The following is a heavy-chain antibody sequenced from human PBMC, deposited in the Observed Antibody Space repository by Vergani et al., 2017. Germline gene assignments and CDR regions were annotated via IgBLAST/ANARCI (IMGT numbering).Heavy chain of an antibody. D-gene: IGHD1-20*01. CDR2: IIPILGIA. CDR3: ARYRPYITGTPTNKNYYYYYMDV. J-gene: IGHJ6*03. Sequence: QVQLVQSGAEVKKPGSSVKVSCKASGGTFSSYTISWVRQAPGQGLEWMGRIIPILGIANYAQKFQGRVTITADESTSTAYMELSSLRSEDTAVYYCARYRPYITGTPTNKNYYYYYMDVWGKGTTVTVSS. CDR1: GGTFSSYT. V-gene: IGHV1-69*09.